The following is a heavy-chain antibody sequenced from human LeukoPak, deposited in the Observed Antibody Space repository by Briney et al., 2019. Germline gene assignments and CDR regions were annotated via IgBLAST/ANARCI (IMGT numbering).Heavy chain of an antibody. CDR3: ARGRSRYCSSTSCPYYYYYMDV. J-gene: IGHJ6*03. V-gene: IGHV1-69*05. CDR2: IIPIFGTA. D-gene: IGHD2-2*01. Sequence: GASVKVSCKASGGTFSSYAISWVRQAPGQGLEWMGGIIPIFGTANYAQKFQGRVTITTDESTSTAYMELSSLRSGDTAVYYCARGRSRYCSSTSCPYYYYYMDVWGKGTTVTVSS. CDR1: GGTFSSYA.